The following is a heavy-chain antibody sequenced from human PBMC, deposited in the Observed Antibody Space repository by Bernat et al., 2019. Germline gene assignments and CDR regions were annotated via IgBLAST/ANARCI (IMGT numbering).Heavy chain of an antibody. V-gene: IGHV3-23*01. CDR2: ISGRGEST. Sequence: LLESGGGLVQPGGSLRLSCAPSKFTFSSYAMRWVRQAPGKGLEWVSGISGRGESTYYADSVKGRFTISRDNSRNMLYLQMNSLRVDDTAVYLCVKALGSAAAAGRFANFDFWGQGTLVTVSS. CDR3: VKALGSAAAAGRFANFDF. CDR1: KFTFSSYA. J-gene: IGHJ4*02. D-gene: IGHD6-13*01.